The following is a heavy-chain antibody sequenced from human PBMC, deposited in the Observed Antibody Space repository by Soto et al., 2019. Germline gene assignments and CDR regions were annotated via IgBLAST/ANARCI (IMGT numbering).Heavy chain of an antibody. CDR2: INAGNSNT. CDR1: GYTFISYA. V-gene: IGHV1-3*01. Sequence: ASVKVSCKASGYTFISYAIHWVRQAPGHRLEWMGWINAGNSNTQYSQRFQGRVTITRDTSASTAYMELSSLRSEDTAVYYCARRRPYSYGMDVWGQGTTVTVSS. J-gene: IGHJ6*02. D-gene: IGHD2-21*01. CDR3: ARRRPYSYGMDV.